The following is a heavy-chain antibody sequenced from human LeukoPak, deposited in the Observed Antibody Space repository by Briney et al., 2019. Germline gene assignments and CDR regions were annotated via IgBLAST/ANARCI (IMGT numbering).Heavy chain of an antibody. D-gene: IGHD3-10*01. J-gene: IGHJ4*02. V-gene: IGHV4-4*02. Sequence: SETLSLTCAVSGGSISSSNWWSWVRQPPGKGLEWIGEIYRSGSTNYNPSLKSRVTISVDKSKNQFSLKLSSVTAADTAVYYCAGVADFGELLYFDYWGQGTPVTVSS. CDR3: AGVADFGELLYFDY. CDR2: IYRSGST. CDR1: GGSISSSNW.